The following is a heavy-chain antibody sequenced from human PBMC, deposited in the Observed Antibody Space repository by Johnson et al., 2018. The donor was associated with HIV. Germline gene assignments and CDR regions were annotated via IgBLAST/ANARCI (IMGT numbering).Heavy chain of an antibody. V-gene: IGHV3-20*04. D-gene: IGHD3-10*01. Sequence: EVQLVESGGGVVRPGGSLRLSCAASGFTFDDYGMSWVRQAPGKGLEWVSGIDWSGGRTGYADSVRGRFTISRDNAKKLLYLQMYSLRAEDTAFYYCAGRGITIVADAFDIWGQGTMVTVSS. J-gene: IGHJ3*02. CDR3: AGRGITIVADAFDI. CDR2: IDWSGGRT. CDR1: GFTFDDYG.